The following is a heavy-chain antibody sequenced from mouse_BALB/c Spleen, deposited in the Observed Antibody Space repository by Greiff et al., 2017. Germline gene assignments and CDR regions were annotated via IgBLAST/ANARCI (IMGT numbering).Heavy chain of an antibody. J-gene: IGHJ4*01. D-gene: IGHD1-1*02. Sequence: EVKVVESGGGLVQPGGSRKLSCAASGFTFSSFGMHWVRQDPEKGLEWVAYISSGSSTIYYADTVKGRFTISRDNPKNTLFLQMTSLRSEDTAMYYCARGGGMGYAMDYWGQGTSVTVSS. V-gene: IGHV5-17*02. CDR2: ISSGSSTI. CDR3: ARGGGMGYAMDY. CDR1: GFTFSSFG.